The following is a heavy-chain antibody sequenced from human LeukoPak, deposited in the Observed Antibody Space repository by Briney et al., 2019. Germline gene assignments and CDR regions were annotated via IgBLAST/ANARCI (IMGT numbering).Heavy chain of an antibody. CDR3: ARIGHPWGIEDAFDI. D-gene: IGHD3-16*01. J-gene: IGHJ3*02. CDR1: GDTVSSNSAT. V-gene: IGHV6-1*01. CDR2: TYYTSKWYS. Sequence: SQTLSLTCAISGDTVSSNSATWNWIRQSPSRGLEWLGRTYYTSKWYSDYAVSVKSRITINPDTSKSQFSLQLNSVTPEDTAVYYCARIGHPWGIEDAFDIWGQGTMVTVSS.